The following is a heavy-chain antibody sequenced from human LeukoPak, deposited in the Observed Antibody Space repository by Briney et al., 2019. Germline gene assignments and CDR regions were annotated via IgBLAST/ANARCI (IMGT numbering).Heavy chain of an antibody. V-gene: IGHV1-69*13. Sequence: ASVKVSCKASGGTFSSYAISWVRQSPGQGLEWMGAILPIFGTANYPQKFQGRVTITADESTSSAYMELSSLRSKDTAVYYCARVEWELLRAFDYWGQGTLVTVSS. CDR1: GGTFSSYA. J-gene: IGHJ4*02. CDR2: ILPIFGTA. CDR3: ARVEWELLRAFDY. D-gene: IGHD1-26*01.